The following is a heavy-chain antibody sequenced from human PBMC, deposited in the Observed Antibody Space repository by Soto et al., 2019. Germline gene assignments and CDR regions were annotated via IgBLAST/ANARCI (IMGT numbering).Heavy chain of an antibody. Sequence: GGSLRLSCAASGFTFSNAWMSWVRQAPGKGLEWVGRIKSKTDGGTTDYAAPVKGRFTISRDDSKNTLYLQMNSLKTEDTAVYYCTTDSVVVPAAMNPGWFDPWGQGTLVTVSS. CDR1: GFTFSNAW. J-gene: IGHJ5*02. V-gene: IGHV3-15*01. CDR2: IKSKTDGGTT. CDR3: TTDSVVVPAAMNPGWFDP. D-gene: IGHD2-2*01.